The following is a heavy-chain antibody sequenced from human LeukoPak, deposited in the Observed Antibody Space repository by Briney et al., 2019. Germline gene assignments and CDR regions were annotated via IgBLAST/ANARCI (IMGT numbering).Heavy chain of an antibody. J-gene: IGHJ4*02. CDR2: ISDNGGST. V-gene: IGHV3-23*01. D-gene: IGHD2-15*01. CDR1: GFILRNHA. CDR3: ANLGYCSGGSCYVFEY. Sequence: PGGSLRLSCAASGFILRNHAMNWVRQAPGKGPEWVSGISDNGGSTYYADSVKGRFTISRDTSKNTLHLQMNSLRAEDTAVYYCANLGYCSGGSCYVFEYWGQGTLVTVSS.